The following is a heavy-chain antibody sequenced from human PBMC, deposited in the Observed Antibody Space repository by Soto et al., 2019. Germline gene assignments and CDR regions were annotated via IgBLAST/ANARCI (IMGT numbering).Heavy chain of an antibody. CDR2: IYSSGRT. CDR3: AREQWLAHVDY. D-gene: IGHD6-19*01. Sequence: QLQLQESGPGLVKPSETLSLTCTVSGGSISSDTYYWGWIRQPPGKGLEWIGSIYSSGRTYYNPSLKSRVTISVDTSTNQFSLKLRSVTAADTAVYYCAREQWLAHVDYWGQGTLVTVSS. CDR1: GGSISSDTYY. V-gene: IGHV4-39*01. J-gene: IGHJ4*02.